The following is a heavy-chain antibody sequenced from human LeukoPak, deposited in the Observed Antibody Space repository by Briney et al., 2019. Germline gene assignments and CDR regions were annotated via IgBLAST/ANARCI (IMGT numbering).Heavy chain of an antibody. J-gene: IGHJ4*02. CDR1: GFTFDDYA. CDR3: AYPEGGWESLPSDY. V-gene: IGHV3-9*01. D-gene: IGHD1-26*01. CDR2: ISWNSGNI. Sequence: GGSLRLSCAASGFTFDDYAMHWVRQAPGKGLEWVSGISWNSGNIGYADSVKGRFTISRDNAKNSLYLQMNSLRSEDTALYYCAYPEGGWESLPSDYWGQGTLVTVSS.